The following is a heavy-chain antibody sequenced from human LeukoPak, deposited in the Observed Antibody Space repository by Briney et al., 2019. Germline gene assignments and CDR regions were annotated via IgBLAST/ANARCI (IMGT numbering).Heavy chain of an antibody. CDR1: GYTFTSYD. J-gene: IGHJ4*02. Sequence: ASVKVSCKASGYTFTSYDINWVRQATGQGLEWMGWMNPNSGNTGYAQKFQGRVTITTDESTSTAYMELSSLRSEDTAVYYCARVVIGYGQIDYWGQGTLVTVSS. CDR2: MNPNSGNT. D-gene: IGHD5-18*01. CDR3: ARVVIGYGQIDY. V-gene: IGHV1-8*03.